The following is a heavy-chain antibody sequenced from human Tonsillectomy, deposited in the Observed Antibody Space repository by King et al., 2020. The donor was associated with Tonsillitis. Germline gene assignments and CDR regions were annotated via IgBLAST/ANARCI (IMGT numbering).Heavy chain of an antibody. CDR2: IEGDGSGT. CDR1: AFTFSNYA. V-gene: IGHV3-23*04. Sequence: VQLVESGGGMVQPGGSLRISCVASAFTFSNYAMSWVRQAPGKGLEWVSSIEGDGSGTFYADSVKGRFTISRDNSMRTLSLQMSSLRDEDTAVYFCAKDFVSGNGIFDPFDIRGPGTMVTVAS. D-gene: IGHD3-9*01. CDR3: AKDFVSGNGIFDPFDI. J-gene: IGHJ3*02.